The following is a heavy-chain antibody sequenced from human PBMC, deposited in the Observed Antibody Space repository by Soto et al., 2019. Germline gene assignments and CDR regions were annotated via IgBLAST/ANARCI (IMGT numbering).Heavy chain of an antibody. CDR3: TTDRSGDYDYVWGSYRYFDY. V-gene: IGHV3-15*07. Sequence: EVQVVESGGGLVKPGGSLRLSCAASGFTFSNAWMNWVRQAPGKGLEWVGRIKSKTDGGTTDYAAPVKGRFTISRDDSKNTLYLQMNSLKTEDTAVYYCTTDRSGDYDYVWGSYRYFDYWGQGTLATVSS. CDR1: GFTFSNAW. J-gene: IGHJ4*02. CDR2: IKSKTDGGTT. D-gene: IGHD3-16*02.